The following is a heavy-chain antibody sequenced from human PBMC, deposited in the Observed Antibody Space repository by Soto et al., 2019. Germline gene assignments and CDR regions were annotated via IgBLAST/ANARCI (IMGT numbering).Heavy chain of an antibody. V-gene: IGHV3-33*06. CDR1: GFTFSNYG. D-gene: IGHD1-26*01. J-gene: IGHJ4*02. Sequence: QVQLVESGGGVVQAGRSLRLSCAASGFTFSNYGMHWVRQAPGRGLDWLAAVWYEGSNKYYADSVEGRFTISRDNSKNTLYLQMNGLRAEDTAVYYCAKDPGSTAYLIDYWGQGTLVTVSS. CDR3: AKDPGSTAYLIDY. CDR2: VWYEGSNK.